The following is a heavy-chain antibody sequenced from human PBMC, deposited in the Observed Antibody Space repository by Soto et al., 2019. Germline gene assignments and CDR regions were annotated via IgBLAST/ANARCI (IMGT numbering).Heavy chain of an antibody. J-gene: IGHJ4*02. Sequence: ETLSLTFTVSGASITGTSYWSWIRQPAGKGLEWIGRFSLSGTTNYNPSLRSRVTMSADVSKNQFSLRLTSVTAADTALYYCARGMTPPGAPAWYYFDSWGQGTLVTVSS. V-gene: IGHV4-4*07. CDR2: FSLSGTT. D-gene: IGHD2-8*02. CDR3: ARGMTPPGAPAWYYFDS. CDR1: GASITGTSY.